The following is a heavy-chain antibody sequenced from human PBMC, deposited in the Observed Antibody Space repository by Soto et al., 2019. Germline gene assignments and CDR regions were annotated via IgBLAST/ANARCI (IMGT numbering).Heavy chain of an antibody. CDR1: GFTFSSYA. CDR3: AKDSKVLEWFLSPLSNGMDV. CDR2: ISGSGGST. V-gene: IGHV3-23*01. J-gene: IGHJ6*02. D-gene: IGHD3-3*01. Sequence: EVQLLESGGGLVQPGGSLRLSCAASGFTFSSYAMSWVRQAPGKGLEWVSAISGSGGSTYYADSVKGRFTISRDNSKNTLYLQMNSLRAEDTAVYYCAKDSKVLEWFLSPLSNGMDVWGQGTTVTVSS.